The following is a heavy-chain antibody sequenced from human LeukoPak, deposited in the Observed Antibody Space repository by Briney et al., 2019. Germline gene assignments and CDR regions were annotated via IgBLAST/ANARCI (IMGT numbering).Heavy chain of an antibody. V-gene: IGHV4-39*01. J-gene: IGHJ4*02. CDR3: ARHGEVGAILGPIAY. Sequence: WVRQPPGRGLEWIGSIYSSGSTYYNPSLKSRVTISVDTSKNQLSMKVNSVTAADTAVYYCARHGEVGAILGPIAYWGQGTLVTVSS. CDR2: IYSSGST. D-gene: IGHD1-26*01.